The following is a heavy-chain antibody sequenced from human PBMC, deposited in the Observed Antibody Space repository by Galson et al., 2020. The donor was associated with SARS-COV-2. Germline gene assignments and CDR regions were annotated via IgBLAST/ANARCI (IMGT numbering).Heavy chain of an antibody. CDR2: ISDDGTVT. J-gene: IGHJ3*02. Sequence: GGSLRLSCAASGFTFSFYWMHWVRQAPGKGLVWVSRISDDGTVTTYAGSVKGRFTISRDNAKNTLYLQMNSLRGEDTAVYYCARGDRGAFDIWGQGTVVTVSS. CDR3: ARGDRGAFDI. V-gene: IGHV3-74*01. D-gene: IGHD1-26*01. CDR1: GFTFSFYW.